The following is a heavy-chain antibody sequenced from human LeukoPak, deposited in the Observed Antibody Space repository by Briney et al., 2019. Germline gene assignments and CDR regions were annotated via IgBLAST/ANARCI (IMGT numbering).Heavy chain of an antibody. V-gene: IGHV3-9*01. Sequence: PGGSLRLSCAASGFTFDDYAMHWVRQAPGKGLEWVSGISWNSGSIGYADSVKGRFTISRDNAKNSLYLQMNSLRAEDTALCYCAKGRGAISVKIAFDYWGQGTLVTVSS. CDR1: GFTFDDYA. CDR3: AKGRGAISVKIAFDY. CDR2: ISWNSGSI. D-gene: IGHD1-26*01. J-gene: IGHJ4*02.